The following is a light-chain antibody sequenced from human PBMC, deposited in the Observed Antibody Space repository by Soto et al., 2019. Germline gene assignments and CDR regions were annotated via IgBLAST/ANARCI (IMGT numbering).Light chain of an antibody. CDR2: WAS. CDR1: QSILYSSNSKNY. Sequence: DTVMTQSPDSLAVSLGERATINCKSSQSILYSSNSKNYLAWYQQKPGQPPKLLIYWASTRESGVPDRFSGSGSGTDFTLTISSLQAEDVAVYYCQQYYTTPWTFGQGTKVESK. V-gene: IGKV4-1*01. J-gene: IGKJ1*01. CDR3: QQYYTTPWT.